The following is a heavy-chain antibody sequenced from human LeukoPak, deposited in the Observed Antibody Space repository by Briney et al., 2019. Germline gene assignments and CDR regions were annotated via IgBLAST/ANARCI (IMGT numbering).Heavy chain of an antibody. CDR1: GFTFSNHW. CDR2: INSDGSVT. J-gene: IGHJ3*01. D-gene: IGHD6-19*01. V-gene: IGHV3-74*01. CDR3: ARGGMPVADTRDAFDV. Sequence: QPGGSLRLSCAASGFTFSNHWMHWVRQAPGKGLVWVSRINSDGSVTDYADSVKGRLTISRDNAKNTLYLQMNSLGADDTAVYYCARGGMPVADTRDAFDVWGHGTMVTVSS.